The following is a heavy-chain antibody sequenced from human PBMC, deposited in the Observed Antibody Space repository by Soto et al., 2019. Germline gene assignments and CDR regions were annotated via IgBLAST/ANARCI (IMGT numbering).Heavy chain of an antibody. CDR3: ASPFPYYYDSSVYYSDFGI. Sequence: EGSLRLSCVASGFSFSSYTMNWVRQAPGKGLERVSYITSSGSATYYADSVKGRFTISRDNGRNSLYLQMTSLRDEDTAVYYCASPFPYYYDSSVYYSDFGIWGQGTMVTVSS. V-gene: IGHV3-48*02. CDR1: GFSFSSYT. J-gene: IGHJ3*02. CDR2: ITSSGSAT. D-gene: IGHD3-22*01.